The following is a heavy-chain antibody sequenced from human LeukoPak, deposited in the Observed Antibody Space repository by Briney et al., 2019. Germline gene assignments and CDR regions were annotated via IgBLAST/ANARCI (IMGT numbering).Heavy chain of an antibody. CDR2: ISGSGDTT. D-gene: IGHD1-26*01. Sequence: GGSLRLSCAASGFTFSGYAMNWVRQAPGKGLEWVSFISGSGDTTYYADSVKGRFTISRDSSKNTLYLQMNSLRAEDTAVYYCAKSRGESRGASNYWGQGTLVTVSS. J-gene: IGHJ4*02. CDR1: GFTFSGYA. V-gene: IGHV3-23*01. CDR3: AKSRGESRGASNY.